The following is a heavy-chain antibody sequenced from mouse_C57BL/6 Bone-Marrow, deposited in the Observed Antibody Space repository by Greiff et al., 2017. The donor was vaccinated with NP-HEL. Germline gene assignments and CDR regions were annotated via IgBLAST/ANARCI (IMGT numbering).Heavy chain of an antibody. CDR3: ARSDDHYYAMDY. CDR1: GYTFTDYN. CDR2: INPNNGGT. V-gene: IGHV1-18*01. D-gene: IGHD2-3*01. Sequence: EVKLMESGPELVKPGASVKIPCKASGYTFTDYNMDWVKQSHGKSLEWIGDINPNNGGTIYNQKFKGKATLTVDKSSSTAYMELRSLTSEDTAVYYCARSDDHYYAMDYWGQGTSVTVSS. J-gene: IGHJ4*01.